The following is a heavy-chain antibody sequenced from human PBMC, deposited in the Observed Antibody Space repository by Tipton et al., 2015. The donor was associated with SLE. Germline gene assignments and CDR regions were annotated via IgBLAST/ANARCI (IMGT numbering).Heavy chain of an antibody. CDR3: AREIYDYVWGRLDAFDI. CDR2: ITSSSRYT. CDR1: GFSFSDSY. V-gene: IGHV3-11*06. Sequence: SLRLSCAASGFSFSDSYMSWIRQAPGKGLEWVSYITSSSRYTDYADSVKGRFTISRDNARNSLYLQMNSLRAEDTAVYYCAREIYDYVWGRLDAFDIWGQGTMVTVSS. D-gene: IGHD3-16*01. J-gene: IGHJ3*02.